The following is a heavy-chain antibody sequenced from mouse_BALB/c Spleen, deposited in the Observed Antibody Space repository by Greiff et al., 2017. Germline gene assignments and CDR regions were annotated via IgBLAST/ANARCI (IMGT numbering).Heavy chain of an antibody. CDR3: ARSSLLRYWYFDV. D-gene: IGHD1-1*01. CDR2: IDPANGNT. V-gene: IGHV14-3*02. Sequence: EVQLQQSGAELVRSGASVKLSCTASGFNIKDYYMHWVKQRPEQGLEWIGRIDPANGNTKYDPKFQGKATITADTSSNTAYLQLSSLTSEDTAVYYCARSSLLRYWYFDVWGAGTTVTVSS. CDR1: GFNIKDYY. J-gene: IGHJ1*01.